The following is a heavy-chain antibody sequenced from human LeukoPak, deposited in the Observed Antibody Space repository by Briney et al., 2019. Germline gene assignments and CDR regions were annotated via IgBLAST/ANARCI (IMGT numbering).Heavy chain of an antibody. CDR2: IYSDNT. J-gene: IGHJ4*02. CDR3: ARRAGAYSHPYDY. V-gene: IGHV3-53*01. CDR1: GFTVSSNS. Sequence: PGGSLRPSCTVSGFTVSSNSMSWVRQAPGKGLEWVSFIYSDNTHYSDSVKGRFTIPRDNSKNTLYLQMNSLRAEDTAVYYCARRAGAYSHPYDYWGQGTLVTVSS. D-gene: IGHD4/OR15-4a*01.